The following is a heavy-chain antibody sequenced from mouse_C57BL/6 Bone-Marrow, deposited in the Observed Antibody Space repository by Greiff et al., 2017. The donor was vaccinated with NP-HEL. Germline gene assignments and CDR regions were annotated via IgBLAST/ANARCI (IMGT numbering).Heavy chain of an antibody. CDR1: GYTFTSYW. J-gene: IGHJ3*01. Sequence: EVQLQQSGTVLARPGASVKMSCKTSGYTFTSYWMHWVKQRPGQGLEWIGAIYPGNSDTSYNQKFKGKAKLTAVTSASTAYMELSSLTNEDSAVYYCTRLDYSNPWFAYWGQGTLVTVSA. V-gene: IGHV1-5*01. CDR3: TRLDYSNPWFAY. D-gene: IGHD2-5*01. CDR2: IYPGNSDT.